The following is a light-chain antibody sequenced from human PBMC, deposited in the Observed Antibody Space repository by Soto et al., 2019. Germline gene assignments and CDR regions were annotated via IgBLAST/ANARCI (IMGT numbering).Light chain of an antibody. V-gene: IGKV3-15*01. CDR3: QHYNNWWT. CDR1: QSINSS. J-gene: IGKJ1*01. Sequence: EIVMTQSPATLSVSPGERATLSCRANQSINSSLAWYQQKPGQPPRLLIYGASTRVTGIPTRFSGSGSGTEFTLTISSLRSEDVAVYYCQHYNNWWTFGQGTRWIS. CDR2: GAS.